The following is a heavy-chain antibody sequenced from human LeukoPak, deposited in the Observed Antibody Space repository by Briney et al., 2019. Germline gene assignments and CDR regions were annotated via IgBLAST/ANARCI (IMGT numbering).Heavy chain of an antibody. CDR2: IYYSGST. CDR1: GGSISSYY. D-gene: IGHD6-13*01. V-gene: IGHV4-59*01. J-gene: IGHJ3*02. CDR3: AREGDSSTRSRTNAFDI. Sequence: SGTLSLTCPVSGGSISSYYWSWIRQPPGKGLEWIGYIYYSGSTNYNPSLKSRVTISVDTSKNQFSLKLSSVTAADTAVYYCAREGDSSTRSRTNAFDIWGQGTMVTVSS.